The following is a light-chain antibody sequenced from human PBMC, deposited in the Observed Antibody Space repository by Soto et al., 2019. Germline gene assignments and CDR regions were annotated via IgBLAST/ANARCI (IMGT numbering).Light chain of an antibody. CDR2: DAS. CDR1: QSVGTY. CDR3: QLRSSWPPYT. V-gene: IGKV3-11*01. J-gene: IGKJ2*01. Sequence: EIVLTQSPATLSLSPGEGASLSCRASQSVGTYMAWYQHKPGQAPRLLIYDASNRATGIPARFSGSGSGTNCTFTISSLEPADFALYFCQLRSSWPPYTFAQGTKLVIK.